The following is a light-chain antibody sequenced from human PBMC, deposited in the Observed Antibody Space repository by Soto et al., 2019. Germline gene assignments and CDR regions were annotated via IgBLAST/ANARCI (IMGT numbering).Light chain of an antibody. V-gene: IGLV2-14*01. CDR3: SSSTSSSTLV. J-gene: IGLJ3*02. Sequence: QSALTQPASVSGSPGQSITISCTGTSSDVVCYNYVSWYQQHPGKAPKLMIYEVSNRPSGVSNRFSGSKSGNTASLTISGLQAEDEADYYCSSSTSSSTLVFGGGTKLTVL. CDR2: EVS. CDR1: SSDVVCYNY.